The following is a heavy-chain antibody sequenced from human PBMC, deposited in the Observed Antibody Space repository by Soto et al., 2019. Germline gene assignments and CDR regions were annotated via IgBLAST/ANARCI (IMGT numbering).Heavy chain of an antibody. CDR1: GYSFAGYW. Sequence: RGESLKISCKGSGYSFAGYWITWVRQKPGKGLEWMGRIDPSDSQTYYSPSFRGHVTISATKSITTVFLQWSSLRASDTAMYYCARQIYGPDTGPNFQYHFDSWGQATQVTVSS. V-gene: IGHV5-10-1*01. CDR2: IDPSDSQT. D-gene: IGHD5-18*01. J-gene: IGHJ4*02. CDR3: ARQIYGPDTGPNFQYHFDS.